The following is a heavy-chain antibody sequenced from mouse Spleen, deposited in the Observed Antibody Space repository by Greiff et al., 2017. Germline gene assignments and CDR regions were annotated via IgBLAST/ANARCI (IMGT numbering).Heavy chain of an antibody. J-gene: IGHJ4*01. D-gene: IGHD2-4*01. CDR3: ARYYDYAMDY. Sequence: VQLVESGAELARPGASVKLSCKASGYTFTSYGISWVKQRTGQGLEWIGEIYPRSGNTYYNEKFKGKATLTADKSSSTAYMELRSLTSEDSAVYFCARYYDYAMDYWGQGTSVTVSS. V-gene: IGHV1-81*01. CDR1: GYTFTSYG. CDR2: IYPRSGNT.